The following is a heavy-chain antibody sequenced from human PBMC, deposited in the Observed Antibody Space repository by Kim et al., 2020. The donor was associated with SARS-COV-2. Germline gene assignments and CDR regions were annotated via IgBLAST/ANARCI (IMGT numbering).Heavy chain of an antibody. CDR2: ISGDGSSA. D-gene: IGHD5-18*01. CDR3: AKEFKAYGYGSYYYNMDV. CDR1: GFTFDDYA. Sequence: GGSLRLSCAASGFTFDDYAMHWVRQAPGKGLEWVSLISGDGSSAYYADSVKGRFTISRDNSKNSLYLQMNSLRTEDTALYYCAKEFKAYGYGSYYYNMDVWGQGTTVTVS. J-gene: IGHJ6*02. V-gene: IGHV3-43*02.